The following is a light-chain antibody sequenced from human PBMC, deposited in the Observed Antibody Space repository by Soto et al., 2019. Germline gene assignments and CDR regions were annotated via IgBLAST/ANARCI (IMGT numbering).Light chain of an antibody. Sequence: QSVLTQPPSVSAAPGQKVTISCSGRSSNIGKNDILWYQQFPGTVPKLLIYDNDKRPSGIPDRFSGSKSGTSATLGIAGLQTGDEADYYCGTWDSSLSAGVFGGGTKLTVL. V-gene: IGLV1-51*01. CDR3: GTWDSSLSAGV. J-gene: IGLJ3*02. CDR1: SSNIGKND. CDR2: DND.